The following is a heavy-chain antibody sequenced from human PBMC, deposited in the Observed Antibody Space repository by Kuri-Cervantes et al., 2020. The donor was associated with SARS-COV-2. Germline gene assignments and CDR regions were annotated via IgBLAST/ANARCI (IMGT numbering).Heavy chain of an antibody. D-gene: IGHD3-10*01. J-gene: IGHJ5*02. V-gene: IGHV1-2*02. CDR2: INPNSGGT. CDR3: ARGNGSGSGGWFDP. CDR1: GYTFTGYY. Sequence: ASVKVSCKASGYTFTGYYMHWVRQAPGQGLEWKGWINPNSGGTNYAQKFQGRVTMTRDTSISTAYMELSRLRSDDTAVYYCARGNGSGSGGWFDPWGQGTLVTVSS.